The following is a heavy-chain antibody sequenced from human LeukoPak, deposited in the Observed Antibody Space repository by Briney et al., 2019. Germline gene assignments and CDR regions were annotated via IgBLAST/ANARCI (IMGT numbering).Heavy chain of an antibody. V-gene: IGHV3-7*01. CDR2: MRQDGREK. CDR3: ARLNVEVQPGVIDYWYFDI. Sequence: GGSLRLSCAASGFIFSSYWMTWVRQAPGKGLEWVANMRQDGREKYYVDSVRGRFTISRDNAKNSLYLQMNSLRAEDTAVYYCARLNVEVQPGVIDYWYFDIWGRGTLVTVSS. CDR1: GFIFSSYW. J-gene: IGHJ2*01. D-gene: IGHD1-1*01.